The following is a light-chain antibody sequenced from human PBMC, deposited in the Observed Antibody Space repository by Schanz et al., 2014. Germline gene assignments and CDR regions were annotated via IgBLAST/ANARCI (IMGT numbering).Light chain of an antibody. CDR3: CSYAGRSLI. Sequence: QSVLTQPRSVSGSPGQSVTISCTGTSSDVGGYNYVSWYQQHPGKAPKLMIYDVSKRPSGVPDRFSGSKSGNTASLTVSGLQADDEADYYCCSYAGRSLIFGGGTKLTVL. CDR2: DVS. V-gene: IGLV2-11*01. J-gene: IGLJ2*01. CDR1: SSDVGGYNY.